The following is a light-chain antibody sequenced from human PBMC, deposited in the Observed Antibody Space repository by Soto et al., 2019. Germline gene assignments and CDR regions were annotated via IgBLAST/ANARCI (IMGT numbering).Light chain of an antibody. CDR2: ESS. Sequence: IQMTQSPSSVSASVGDRVTITCRASQGISSWLAWYQQILGKAPKLLIYESSRLQYGVPSMFIGSGSGTDFTLTIAVLQPEDSATYFCQQGNSFPITFGQGTRLEIK. CDR3: QQGNSFPIT. J-gene: IGKJ5*01. V-gene: IGKV1-12*01. CDR1: QGISSW.